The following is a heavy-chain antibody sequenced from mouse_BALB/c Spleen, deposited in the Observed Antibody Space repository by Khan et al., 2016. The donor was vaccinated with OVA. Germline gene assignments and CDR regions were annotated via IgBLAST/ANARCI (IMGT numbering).Heavy chain of an antibody. J-gene: IGHJ4*01. CDR2: IAPGSGST. CDR3: ARSHYYGTSLYAMDY. D-gene: IGHD1-1*01. V-gene: IGHV1S41*01. Sequence: DLVKPGASVMLSCKASGYTFTSYWINWIKQRPGQGLEWIGRIAPGSGSTSYNEMFKGKATLTVDTSSSTAYIQLSSLSSEDSAVYFGARSHYYGTSLYAMDYWGQGTSVTVSS. CDR1: GYTFTSYW.